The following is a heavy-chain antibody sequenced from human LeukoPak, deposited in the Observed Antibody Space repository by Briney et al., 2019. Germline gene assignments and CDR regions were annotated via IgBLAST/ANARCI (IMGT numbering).Heavy chain of an antibody. CDR3: ARDRGSWPYYFDC. CDR1: GYSISSGYY. Sequence: PSETLSLTCTVSGYSISSGYYWGWIRQPPGKGLEWIGSIYHSGSTYYNPSLKSRVTISVDTSKNQFSLKLSSVTAADTAVYYCARDRGSWPYYFDCWGQGALVTVSS. J-gene: IGHJ4*02. CDR2: IYHSGST. D-gene: IGHD3-16*01. V-gene: IGHV4-38-2*02.